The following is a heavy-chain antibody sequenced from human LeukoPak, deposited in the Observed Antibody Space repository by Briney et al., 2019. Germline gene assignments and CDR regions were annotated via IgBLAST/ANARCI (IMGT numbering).Heavy chain of an antibody. V-gene: IGHV3-11*01. CDR2: ISSSGSTI. CDR1: GFTFSNYA. Sequence: KSGGSLRLSCAASGFTFSNYAMSWARQAPGKGLEWVSYISSSGSTIYYADSVKGRFTISRDNAKNSLYLQMNSLRAEDTAVYYCARTRAAYAFDIWGQGTMVTVSS. J-gene: IGHJ3*02. CDR3: ARTRAAYAFDI. D-gene: IGHD6-13*01.